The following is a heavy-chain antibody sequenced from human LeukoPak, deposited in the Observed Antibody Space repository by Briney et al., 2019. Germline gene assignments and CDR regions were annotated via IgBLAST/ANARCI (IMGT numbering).Heavy chain of an antibody. CDR1: GYSFTNYW. CDR3: ARRDSYGSINWFDP. Sequence: GESLKISCQGSGYSFTNYWIGWVRRMPGKGLEWMGIIYPGDSDTRYSPSFQGQVTISADKSISTAYLQWSSLKASDTAMYYCARRDSYGSINWFDPWGQGTLVTVSS. V-gene: IGHV5-51*01. D-gene: IGHD5-18*01. J-gene: IGHJ5*02. CDR2: IYPGDSDT.